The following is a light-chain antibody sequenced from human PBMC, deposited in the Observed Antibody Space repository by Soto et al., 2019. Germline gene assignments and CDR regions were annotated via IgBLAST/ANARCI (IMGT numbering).Light chain of an antibody. Sequence: DIQMTQSPSTLSGSVGDRVTITCRASQTISSWLAWYQQKPGKAPKLLIYKASTLKSGVPSRFTGSGSGTEFTSPISGLQPDDFATYYCQHYNSYSEAFGQGTKVELK. V-gene: IGKV1-5*03. CDR3: QHYNSYSEA. CDR1: QTISSW. CDR2: KAS. J-gene: IGKJ1*01.